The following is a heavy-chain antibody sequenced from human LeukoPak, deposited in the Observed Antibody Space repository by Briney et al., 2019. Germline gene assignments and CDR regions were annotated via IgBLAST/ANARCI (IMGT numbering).Heavy chain of an antibody. Sequence: ASVKVSCKASGYTFTGYYMHWVRQAPGQGLEWMGWINPNSGGTNYAQKFQGRVTMTRDTSISTAYMELSSLRSEDTAVYYCARRRFSSGWYEDFDYWGQGTLVTVSS. V-gene: IGHV1-2*02. D-gene: IGHD6-19*01. J-gene: IGHJ4*02. CDR3: ARRRFSSGWYEDFDY. CDR1: GYTFTGYY. CDR2: INPNSGGT.